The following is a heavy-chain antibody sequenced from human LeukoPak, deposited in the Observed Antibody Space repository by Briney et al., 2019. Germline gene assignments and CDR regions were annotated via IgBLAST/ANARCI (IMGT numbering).Heavy chain of an antibody. J-gene: IGHJ4*02. V-gene: IGHV4-59*11. CDR3: ARASSGSYLYYFDY. Sequence: SETLSLTCTVSGGSISSHYWSWIRQPPGKGLEWIGYIYYSGSTNYNPSLKSRVTISVDTSKNQFSLKLSSVTAADTAVYYCARASSGSYLYYFDYWGQGTLVTVSS. CDR2: IYYSGST. CDR1: GGSISSHY. D-gene: IGHD1-26*01.